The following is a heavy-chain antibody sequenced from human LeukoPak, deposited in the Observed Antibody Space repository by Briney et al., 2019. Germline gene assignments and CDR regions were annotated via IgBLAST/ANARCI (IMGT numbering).Heavy chain of an antibody. V-gene: IGHV3-74*01. CDR3: ALGKGYGDYGGFDY. J-gene: IGHJ4*02. CDR2: IKTDGRST. Sequence: GGSLILSCAASGFTFRNYWMHWVRQAPGKGLVWVSRIKTDGRSTTYADSVKGRFTISRDNAKNTLYLQMNSLRVEDTAVYYCALGKGYGDYGGFDYWGQGTLVTVSS. CDR1: GFTFRNYW. D-gene: IGHD4-17*01.